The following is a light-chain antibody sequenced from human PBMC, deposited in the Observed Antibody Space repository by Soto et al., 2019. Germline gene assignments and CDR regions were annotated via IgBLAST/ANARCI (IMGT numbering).Light chain of an antibody. V-gene: IGKV3-20*01. CDR3: QQYSSSPPT. Sequence: EIVLTQSPGTLSLSPGDRATLSCRASQSLSSRYLAWYRQKPGQAPRLLIYGASNRATGIPDRFSGSGSGTDFTLTISRLEPGDFAVYYCQQYSSSPPTFGGGTKVEI. J-gene: IGKJ4*01. CDR1: QSLSSRY. CDR2: GAS.